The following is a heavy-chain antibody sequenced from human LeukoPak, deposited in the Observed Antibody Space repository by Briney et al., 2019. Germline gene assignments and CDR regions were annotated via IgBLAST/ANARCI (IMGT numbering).Heavy chain of an antibody. CDR2: IIPIFGTA. V-gene: IGHV1-69*05. CDR3: ARDGGIAVAGEILVY. D-gene: IGHD6-19*01. J-gene: IGHJ4*02. Sequence: SVKVSYKASGGTFSSYAISWVRQAPGQGLEWMGRIIPIFGTANYAQKFQGRVTITTDESTSTAYMELSSLRSEDTAVYYCARDGGIAVAGEILVYWGQGTLVTVSS. CDR1: GGTFSSYA.